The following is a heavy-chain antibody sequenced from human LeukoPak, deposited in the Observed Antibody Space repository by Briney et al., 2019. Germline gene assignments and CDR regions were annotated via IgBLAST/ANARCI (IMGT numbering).Heavy chain of an antibody. CDR3: ASQPPIPYSSSSSNWFDP. CDR2: IKQDGSEK. D-gene: IGHD6-6*01. CDR1: GFAFSTYW. V-gene: IGHV3-7*01. Sequence: PGGSLRLSCAASGFAFSTYWMSWVRQAPGKGLECVANIKQDGSEKYYVDSVKGRFTISRDNAKKSLYLQMNSLRAEDTAVYYCASQPPIPYSSSSSNWFDPWGQGTLVTVSS. J-gene: IGHJ5*02.